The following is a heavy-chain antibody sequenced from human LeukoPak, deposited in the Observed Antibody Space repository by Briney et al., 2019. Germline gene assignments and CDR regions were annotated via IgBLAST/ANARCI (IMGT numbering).Heavy chain of an antibody. D-gene: IGHD6-13*01. CDR1: GFTFSSYW. CDR2: IKQDGSEK. V-gene: IGHV3-7*01. CDR3: ASRSSAAASGPG. J-gene: IGHJ4*02. Sequence: GGSLILSCAASGFTFSSYWMSWVRQAPGKGLEWVANIKQDGSEKYYVDSVKGRFTISRDNAKNSLYLQMSSLRAEDTALYYCASRSSAAASGPGWGQETLVTVSS.